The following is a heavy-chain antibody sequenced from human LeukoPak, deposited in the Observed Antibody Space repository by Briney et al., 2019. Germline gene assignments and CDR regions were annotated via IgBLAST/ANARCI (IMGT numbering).Heavy chain of an antibody. Sequence: GGSLRLSCAASGFTFSSHGMHWVRQAPGKGLEWVSAIRGGGSNKYYADSVKGRFTISRDNSKNTLYLRMNSLRAEDTAVYYCAGDGTGSNSGWYIHWGQGALVTVSS. CDR2: IRGGGSNK. V-gene: IGHV3-33*01. D-gene: IGHD6-19*01. J-gene: IGHJ4*02. CDR1: GFTFSSHG. CDR3: AGDGTGSNSGWYIH.